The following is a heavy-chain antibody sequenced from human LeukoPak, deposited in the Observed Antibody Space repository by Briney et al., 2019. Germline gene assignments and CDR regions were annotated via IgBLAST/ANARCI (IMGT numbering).Heavy chain of an antibody. D-gene: IGHD3-10*01. Sequence: SETLSLTCAVHGGSFSGYYWSWIRQPPGKGLEWIGEINHSGRTNYNPSLKSRVTISVDTSKNQFSLKLSSVTAADTAVYYCAASRGFFRHQKIDYWGQGTLVTVSS. J-gene: IGHJ4*02. CDR1: GGSFSGYY. V-gene: IGHV4-34*01. CDR2: INHSGRT. CDR3: AASRGFFRHQKIDY.